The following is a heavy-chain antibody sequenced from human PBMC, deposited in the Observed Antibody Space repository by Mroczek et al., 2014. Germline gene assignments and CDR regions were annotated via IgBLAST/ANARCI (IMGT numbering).Heavy chain of an antibody. V-gene: IGHV2-5*01. CDR1: GFSLSTSGVG. Sequence: QITLKESGPTLVKPTQTLTLTCTFSGFSLSTSGVGVGWIRQPPGKALEWLALIYWNDDKRYSPSLKSRLTITKDTSKNQVVLTMTNMDPVDTATYYCAHMTVRVAASNPNGDFDYWGQGTPGPPSPQ. J-gene: IGHJ4*02. CDR2: IYWNDDK. CDR3: AHMTVRVAASNPNGDFDY. D-gene: IGHD6-6*01.